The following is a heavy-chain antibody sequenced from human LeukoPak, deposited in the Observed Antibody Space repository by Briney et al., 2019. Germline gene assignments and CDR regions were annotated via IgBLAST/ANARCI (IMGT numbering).Heavy chain of an antibody. CDR1: GGSFSGYY. Sequence: PSETLSLTCAVYGGSFSGYYWSWIRQPPGKGLEWIGEINHSGSTNYNPSLKSRDTISVDSSKDQFSLRVSSVTSADTAVYYCATDYSNFYGMDVWDQGTTVTVSS. V-gene: IGHV4-34*01. CDR2: INHSGST. J-gene: IGHJ6*02. D-gene: IGHD4-11*01. CDR3: ATDYSNFYGMDV.